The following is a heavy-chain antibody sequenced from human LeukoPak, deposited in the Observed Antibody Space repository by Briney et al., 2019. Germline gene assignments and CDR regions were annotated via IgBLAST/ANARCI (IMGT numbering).Heavy chain of an antibody. J-gene: IGHJ4*02. CDR3: ARHVPYDSSDYTLTY. CDR2: IYYSGST. D-gene: IGHD3-22*01. Sequence: KTSETLSLTCTVSGDSISNYFWSWIRQPPGKELEYIGYIYYSGSTNYNPSLKSRVTISANTSKNQLSLKLNSVTAADTAVYYCARHVPYDSSDYTLTYWGQGTLVTVSS. CDR1: GDSISNYF. V-gene: IGHV4-59*08.